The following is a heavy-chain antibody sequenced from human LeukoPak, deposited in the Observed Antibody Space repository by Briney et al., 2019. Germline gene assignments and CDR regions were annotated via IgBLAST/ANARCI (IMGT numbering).Heavy chain of an antibody. D-gene: IGHD6-13*01. CDR2: IYYSGST. CDR3: ARAGIGPSSSWSPLVNFDY. V-gene: IGHV4-31*03. Sequence: NPSETLSLTCTVSGGAISSGGYYWSWIRQHPGKGLEWVGYIYYSGSTYYNPSLKSRVTISVDTSKNQFSLKLSSVTAADTAVYYCARAGIGPSSSWSPLVNFDYWGQGTLVTVSS. CDR1: GGAISSGGYY. J-gene: IGHJ4*02.